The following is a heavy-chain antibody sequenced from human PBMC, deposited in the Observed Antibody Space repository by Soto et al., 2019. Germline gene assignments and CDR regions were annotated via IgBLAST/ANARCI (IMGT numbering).Heavy chain of an antibody. CDR3: ARDFFWNY. CDR2: ISSSSSYI. D-gene: IGHD3-3*01. Sequence: VQLVESGGGLVKPGGSLRLSCAASGLTFSSYSMNWVRQAPGKGLEWVSSISSSSSYIYYAESVKGRFTISRDNAKNSLYLQMNSLRAEDTAVYYCARDFFWNYWGQGTLVTVSS. CDR1: GLTFSSYS. J-gene: IGHJ4*02. V-gene: IGHV3-21*01.